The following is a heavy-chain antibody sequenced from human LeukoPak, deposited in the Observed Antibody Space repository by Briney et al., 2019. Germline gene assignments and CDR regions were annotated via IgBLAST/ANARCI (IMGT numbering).Heavy chain of an antibody. CDR3: ARGKNLKYSSSWSAVDY. Sequence: GASVKVSFKASGGTFSSYAISWVRQAPGQGLEWMGGIIPIFGTANYAQKFQGRVTITADKSTSTAYMELSSLRSEDTAVYYCARGKNLKYSSSWSAVDYWGQGTLVTVSS. CDR2: IIPIFGTA. D-gene: IGHD6-13*01. V-gene: IGHV1-69*06. J-gene: IGHJ4*02. CDR1: GGTFSSYA.